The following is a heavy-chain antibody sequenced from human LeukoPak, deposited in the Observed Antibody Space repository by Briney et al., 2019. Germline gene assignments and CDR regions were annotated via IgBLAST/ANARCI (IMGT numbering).Heavy chain of an antibody. D-gene: IGHD3-22*01. CDR1: GGTFSSYT. CDR2: IIPIFGTA. Sequence: SVKVPCKASGGTFSSYTISWVRQAPGQGLEWMGRIIPIFGTANYAQKFRGRVTITTDESTSTAYMELSSLRSEDTAVYYCASKYYYDSSGSFDYWGQGTLVTVSS. CDR3: ASKYYYDSSGSFDY. V-gene: IGHV1-69*05. J-gene: IGHJ4*02.